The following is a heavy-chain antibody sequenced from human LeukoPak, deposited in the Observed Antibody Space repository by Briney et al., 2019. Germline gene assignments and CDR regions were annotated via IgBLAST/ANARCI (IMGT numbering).Heavy chain of an antibody. V-gene: IGHV4-59*01. CDR2: IYYSGST. CDR3: ARSITSSWYGDFQH. D-gene: IGHD6-13*01. CDR1: GGSMSGYF. J-gene: IGHJ1*01. Sequence: CETLMLTCTVSGGSMSGYFWSWIRRPPGKGLEWIGYIYYSGSTNYNPSLKSRVTISVDTSKNQFSPKLSSVTAADTAVYYCARSITSSWYGDFQHWGQGTVIAVSS.